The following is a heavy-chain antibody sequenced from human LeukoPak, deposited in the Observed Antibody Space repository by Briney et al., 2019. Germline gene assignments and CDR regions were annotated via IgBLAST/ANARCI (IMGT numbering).Heavy chain of an antibody. Sequence: GGSLRLSCAASGFTFSSYSMNWVRQAPGKGLEWVSSISSSSSYIYYADSVKGRFTISRDNAKNSLYLQMNSLRAEDTAVYYCARGPYSYGSGGDYWGQGTLVTVSS. CDR3: ARGPYSYGSGGDY. CDR2: ISSSSSYI. D-gene: IGHD5-18*01. CDR1: GFTFSSYS. V-gene: IGHV3-21*01. J-gene: IGHJ4*02.